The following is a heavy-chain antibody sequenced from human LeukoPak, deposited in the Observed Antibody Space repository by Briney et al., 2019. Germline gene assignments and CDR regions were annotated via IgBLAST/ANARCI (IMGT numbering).Heavy chain of an antibody. V-gene: IGHV3-30-3*01. Sequence: PGGSLRLSCAASGYTFSSYAMHWVPQSPGKGPESLTVISHDGNTKYYADSVTGRVTISRDNFKNMLYLQLSTLRVEDTAMYYCARDPIQGAPYYFDFWGQGTLVTVSS. CDR2: ISHDGNTK. CDR3: ARDPIQGAPYYFDF. J-gene: IGHJ4*02. CDR1: GYTFSSYA.